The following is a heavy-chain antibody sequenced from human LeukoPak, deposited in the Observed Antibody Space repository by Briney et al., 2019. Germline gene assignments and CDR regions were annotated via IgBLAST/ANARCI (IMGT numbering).Heavy chain of an antibody. CDR3: ASFGAHSFDY. D-gene: IGHD3-10*01. Sequence: ASVKVSCKTSGYTFTSYAMNWVRQAPGQGPEFMGWINTGTGNPTYAQGFTGRFVFSLDTSVSTAYLQISTLKPEDTAVYYCASFGAHSFDYWGQGTLVTVSS. CDR1: GYTFTSYA. J-gene: IGHJ4*02. CDR2: INTGTGNP. V-gene: IGHV7-4-1*02.